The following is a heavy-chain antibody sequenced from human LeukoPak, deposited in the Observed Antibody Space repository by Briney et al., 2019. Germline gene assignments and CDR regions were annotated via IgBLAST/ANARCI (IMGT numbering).Heavy chain of an antibody. J-gene: IGHJ4*02. CDR1: GYTFTSNY. V-gene: IGHV1-46*01. CDR3: ARDQEGFDY. CDR2: IYPRDGST. Sequence: ASVKVSCKASGYTFTSNYIHWVRQAPGQGLEWMGMIYPRDGSTSYAQKFQGRVAVTRDTSTSAVHMELSGLRSEDTAVYYCARDQEGFDYWGQGTLVTVSS.